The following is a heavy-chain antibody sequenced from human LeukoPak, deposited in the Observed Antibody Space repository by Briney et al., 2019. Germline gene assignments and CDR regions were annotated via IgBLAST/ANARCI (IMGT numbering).Heavy chain of an antibody. CDR1: GFTFSSYG. Sequence: PGRSLRLSCAASGFTFSSYGMHWVRQAPGKGLEWVAVIWYDGSNKYYADSVKGRFTISRDNAKNSLYLQMNSLRVEDTAVYYCARAYDILTGWLDYWGQGTLVIVSS. CDR2: IWYDGSNK. V-gene: IGHV3-33*03. CDR3: ARAYDILTGWLDY. J-gene: IGHJ4*02. D-gene: IGHD3-9*01.